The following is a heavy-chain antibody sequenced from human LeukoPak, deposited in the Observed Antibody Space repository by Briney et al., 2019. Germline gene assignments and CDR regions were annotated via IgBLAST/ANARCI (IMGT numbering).Heavy chain of an antibody. CDR3: ARGTNYFFDS. V-gene: IGHV6-1*01. J-gene: IGHJ4*02. CDR2: TYYRSKRYD. Sequence: SQTLSLTCVISGDSVSNNSATWHWIRQSPSRGLEWLGRTYYRSKRYDNYALSVQSRIIITPDTSKNQVSLQLNSVTPEDTAVYYCARGTNYFFDSWGQGTLVTVSS. CDR1: GDSVSNNSAT. D-gene: IGHD4/OR15-4a*01.